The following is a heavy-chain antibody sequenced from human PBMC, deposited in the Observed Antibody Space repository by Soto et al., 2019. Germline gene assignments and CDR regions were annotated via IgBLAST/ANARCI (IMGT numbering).Heavy chain of an antibody. D-gene: IGHD3-22*01. CDR2: IYHSGST. J-gene: IGHJ4*02. V-gene: IGHV4-4*02. CDR1: GGSISSSNW. CDR3: ASLGSQPDYYDSSGSDY. Sequence: SETLSLTCAVSGGSISSSNWWSWVRQPPGKGLEWIGEIYHSGSTNYNPSLKSRVTISVDKSKNQFSLKLSSVTAADTAVYYCASLGSQPDYYDSSGSDYWGQGTLVTVSS.